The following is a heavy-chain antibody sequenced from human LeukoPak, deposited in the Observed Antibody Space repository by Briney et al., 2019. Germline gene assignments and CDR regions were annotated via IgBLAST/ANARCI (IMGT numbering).Heavy chain of an antibody. Sequence: GGSLRLSCAASGFTFDDYGISWVRQAPGKELVWVSRISNDGSTTHYADSVKGRFTISRDNAKNTLFLHMNSLRAEDTAVYYCNVRWGPNSDYWGQGTLVTVSS. V-gene: IGHV3-74*01. J-gene: IGHJ4*02. CDR1: GFTFDDYG. CDR3: NVRWGPNSDY. CDR2: ISNDGSTT. D-gene: IGHD7-27*01.